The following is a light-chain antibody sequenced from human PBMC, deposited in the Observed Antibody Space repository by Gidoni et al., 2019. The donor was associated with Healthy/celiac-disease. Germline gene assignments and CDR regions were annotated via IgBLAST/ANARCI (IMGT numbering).Light chain of an antibody. V-gene: IGKV1-33*01. CDR2: DAS. CDR3: QQYDNLPVT. J-gene: IGKJ4*01. CDR1: QDISNY. Sequence: DIQMTQSPSSLSDSVGDRVTITCQASQDISNYLNWYQQKPGKAPKLLIYDASNLETGVPSRFSGSGSGTDFTFTISSLQPEDIATYYCQQYDNLPVTFGGGTKVEIK.